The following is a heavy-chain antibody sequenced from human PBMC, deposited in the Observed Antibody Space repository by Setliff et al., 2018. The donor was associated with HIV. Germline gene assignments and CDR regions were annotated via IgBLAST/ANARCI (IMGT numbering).Heavy chain of an antibody. Sequence: PSETLSLTCSVSGDSISSSSYFWGWIRQPPGKGLEWIGSFHYSGSTIYNPSLKSRVTISVDTSKNQFSLKLSSVTAADTAVYYCARSVVPATLDAFDIWGQATMVTVSS. D-gene: IGHD2-15*01. V-gene: IGHV4-39*01. J-gene: IGHJ3*02. CDR3: ARSVVPATLDAFDI. CDR1: GDSISSSSYF. CDR2: FHYSGST.